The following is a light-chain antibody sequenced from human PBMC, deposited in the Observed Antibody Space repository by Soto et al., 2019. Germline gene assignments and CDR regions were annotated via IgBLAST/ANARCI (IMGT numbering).Light chain of an antibody. CDR3: GAYTGSSTAVV. CDR1: SDDIGGYNY. Sequence: QSVLAQPASVSGSLGQSITISCSGSSDDIGGYNYVSWYRQYPGKAPKLIIYEVKNRPSGISNRFSGSKSGNTAALTISGLQAEDEAEYYCGAYTGSSTAVVFGGGTKLTVL. CDR2: EVK. J-gene: IGLJ2*01. V-gene: IGLV2-14*01.